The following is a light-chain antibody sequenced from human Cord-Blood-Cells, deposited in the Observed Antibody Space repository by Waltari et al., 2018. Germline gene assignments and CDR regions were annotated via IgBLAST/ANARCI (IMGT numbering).Light chain of an antibody. J-gene: IGLJ3*02. Sequence: QSALTQPASVSGSPGQSITIPCTGTSSDVGSYNLVSWYQQHPGKAPKLMIYEGSKRPLGVSNRFSGSKSGNTASLTISGLQAEDEADYYCCSYAGSSNWVFGGGTKLTVL. CDR1: SSDVGSYNL. V-gene: IGLV2-23*01. CDR2: EGS. CDR3: CSYAGSSNWV.